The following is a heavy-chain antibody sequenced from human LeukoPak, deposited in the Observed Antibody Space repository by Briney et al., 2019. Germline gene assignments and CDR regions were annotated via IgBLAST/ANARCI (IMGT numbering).Heavy chain of an antibody. Sequence: SETLSLTCTVSGGSISSYYWSWIRQPPGKGLEWIGYIYYSGSTNYNPSLKSRVTISVDTSKNQFSLKLSSVTAADTAVYYCARARAYSYGPRSNYYYGMDVWGQGTTVTVSS. V-gene: IGHV4-59*01. J-gene: IGHJ6*02. CDR2: IYYSGST. CDR1: GGSISSYY. D-gene: IGHD5-18*01. CDR3: ARARAYSYGPRSNYYYGMDV.